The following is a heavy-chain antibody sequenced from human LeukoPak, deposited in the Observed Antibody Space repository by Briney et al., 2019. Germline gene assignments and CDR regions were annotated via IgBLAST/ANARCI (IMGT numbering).Heavy chain of an antibody. D-gene: IGHD6-25*01. V-gene: IGHV3-53*01. CDR2: IYSDNT. Sequence: AGGSLRLSCTVSGFTVSSNSMSWVRQAPGKGLEWVSFIYSDNTHYSDSVKGRFTISRDNSKNTLYLQMNSLRAEDTAMYYCARVRVRGYRSGEYFQHWGQGTLVTVSS. CDR1: GFTVSSNS. CDR3: ARVRVRGYRSGEYFQH. J-gene: IGHJ1*01.